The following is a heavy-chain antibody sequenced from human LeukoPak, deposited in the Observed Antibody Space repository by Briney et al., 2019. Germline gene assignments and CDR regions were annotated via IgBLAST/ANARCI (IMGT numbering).Heavy chain of an antibody. D-gene: IGHD3-3*01. V-gene: IGHV3-7*01. CDR3: ARARGDYDFWSGPSKYYFDY. Sequence: GGSLRLSCAASGFTFSSYWMSWVRQAPGKGLEWVANIKQDGSEKYYVDSVKGRFTISRDNAKNSLYLQMNSLRAEDTAVYCCARARGDYDFWSGPSKYYFDYWGQGTLVTVSS. CDR1: GFTFSSYW. CDR2: IKQDGSEK. J-gene: IGHJ4*02.